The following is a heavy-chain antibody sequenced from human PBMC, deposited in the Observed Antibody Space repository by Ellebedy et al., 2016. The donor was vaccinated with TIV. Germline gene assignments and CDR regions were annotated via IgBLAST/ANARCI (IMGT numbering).Heavy chain of an antibody. CDR3: AGDTRSGPVAD. D-gene: IGHD2-15*01. J-gene: IGHJ4*02. CDR2: IYYSGST. V-gene: IGHV4-59*01. CDR1: GGSISSYY. Sequence: SETLSLTCTVSGGSISSYYWSWIRQPPGKGLEWIGYIYYSGSTNYNPSLKSRVTISVDTSKNQFSLKLNSVTAADTAVYYCAGDTRSGPVADWGQGTLVTVSS.